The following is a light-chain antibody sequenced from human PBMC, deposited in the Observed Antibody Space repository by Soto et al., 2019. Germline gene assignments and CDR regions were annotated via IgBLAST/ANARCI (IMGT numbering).Light chain of an antibody. CDR2: GAS. J-gene: IGKJ3*01. V-gene: IGKV1-9*01. CDR3: PQSNNYFT. CDR1: QGLNTN. Sequence: IQLTQSPSSLSASVGDRVTITCRASQGLNTNLAWYQQKPGKAPNLLIYGASTLQKGVPSRFSGNGSGTVFTLTISSLQPEDLATYYCPQSNNYFTFGPGTKVDIK.